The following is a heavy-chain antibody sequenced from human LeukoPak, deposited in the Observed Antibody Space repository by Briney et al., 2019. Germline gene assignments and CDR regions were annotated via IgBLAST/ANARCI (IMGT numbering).Heavy chain of an antibody. D-gene: IGHD3-16*02. CDR1: GFTVSRYW. CDR3: ARTVTDAFDI. Sequence: GGSLRLSCAASGFTVSRYWMHWVRQAPGKGLVWVSRIDSDVSSTTYADSVKGRFIISRDNAKNTLYLQMNSLRAEDTAVYYCARTVTDAFDIWGQGTMVTASS. CDR2: IDSDVSST. J-gene: IGHJ3*02. V-gene: IGHV3-74*03.